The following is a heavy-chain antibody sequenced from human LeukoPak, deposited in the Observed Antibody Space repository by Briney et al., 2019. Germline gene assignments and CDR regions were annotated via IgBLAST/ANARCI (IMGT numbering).Heavy chain of an antibody. CDR2: IKQDGSEK. CDR3: ARPRGYSSGCLDY. Sequence: GGSLRLSCAASGFTFSSYWMSWVRQAPGKGLEWVANIKQDGSEKYYVDSVKGRFTISRDNAKNSLYLQMNSLRAEDTAVYYCARPRGYSSGCLDYWGQGTLVTVSS. D-gene: IGHD6-19*01. V-gene: IGHV3-7*01. J-gene: IGHJ4*02. CDR1: GFTFSSYW.